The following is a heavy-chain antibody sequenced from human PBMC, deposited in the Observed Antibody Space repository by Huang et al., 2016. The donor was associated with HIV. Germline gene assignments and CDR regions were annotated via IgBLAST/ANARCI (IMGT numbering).Heavy chain of an antibody. CDR1: GGSINSHY. V-gene: IGHV4-59*11. CDR2: ILDSGDT. CDR3: TSENPFDF. Sequence: QVQLQESGPGLVKPSETLSLTCTVSGGSINSHYWSWIRQSAWRGLEWIGSILDSGDTNSNPSLNSLVSISVDTSKNQFSLTLTSVAAADTAMYYCTSENPFDFWGQGILVTVSS. J-gene: IGHJ4*02.